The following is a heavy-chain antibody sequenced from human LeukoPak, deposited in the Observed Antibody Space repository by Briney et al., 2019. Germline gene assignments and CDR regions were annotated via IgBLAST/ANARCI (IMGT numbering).Heavy chain of an antibody. CDR2: IFTTEVT. CDR3: ARSDGIVGEEAWFDP. D-gene: IGHD1-26*01. J-gene: IGHJ5*02. CDR1: GVSIGTFH. V-gene: IGHV4-4*09. Sequence: SETLSLTCSVSGVSIGTFHWHWVRQPPGKGLEWIGYIFTTEVTNYSPSLKSRVTISVDTSKNQFSLRLSSVTAADTAVYYCARSDGIVGEEAWFDPWGQGTLVTVSS.